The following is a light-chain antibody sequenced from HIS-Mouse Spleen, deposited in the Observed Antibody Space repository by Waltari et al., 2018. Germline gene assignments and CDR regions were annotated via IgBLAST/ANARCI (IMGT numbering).Light chain of an antibody. CDR2: GAS. V-gene: IGKV3-15*01. J-gene: IGKJ3*01. CDR3: QQYNNWPPPFT. CDR1: QSVSSN. Sequence: EIVMTQSPATLSVSPGERATLSCRASQSVSSNLAWYQQKPGQAPRLLIYGASTRATGIPARFSGSGSGTEFTLTISSLQSEDFAVYYCQQYNNWPPPFTFRPGTKVDIK.